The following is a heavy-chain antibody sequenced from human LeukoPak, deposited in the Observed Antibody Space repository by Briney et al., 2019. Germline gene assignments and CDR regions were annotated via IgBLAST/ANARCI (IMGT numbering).Heavy chain of an antibody. J-gene: IGHJ4*02. CDR2: IYYSGST. D-gene: IGHD3-10*01. CDR1: GGSISSYY. V-gene: IGHV4-59*01. Sequence: SETLSLTCTVSGGSISSYYWSWIRQPPGKGLEWIGYIYYSGSTNYNPSLKSRVTISVDTSKNQFSLKLSSVTAADTAVYYCARDVQWFGESYFDYWGQGTLVTVSS. CDR3: ARDVQWFGESYFDY.